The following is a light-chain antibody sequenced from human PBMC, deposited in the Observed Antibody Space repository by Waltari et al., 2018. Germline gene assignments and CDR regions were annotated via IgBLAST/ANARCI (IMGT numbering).Light chain of an antibody. Sequence: QTVVTQEPSLTVSPGGTVTLTCASSTGAVTSGYYPHWIQQKPGQPPRALIYSTGNHHSSTTYRCSGSLRGGKAALTRSGVQPEDEAEYYCLLYYGGAQQVFGTGTKVTVL. CDR1: TGAVTSGYY. CDR3: LLYYGGAQQV. CDR2: STG. V-gene: IGLV7-43*01. J-gene: IGLJ1*01.